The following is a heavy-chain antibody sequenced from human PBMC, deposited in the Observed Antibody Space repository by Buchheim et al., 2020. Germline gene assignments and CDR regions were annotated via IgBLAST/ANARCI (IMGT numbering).Heavy chain of an antibody. Sequence: QVQLQESGPGLVKPSEPLSPTCTVSGGPISSYYWSWIRQPPGKGLEWIGYIYYSGSTNYNSSLKSRVTISVDTSKNQFSLKLSSVTAADTAVYYCARRYGTVHWFDPWGQGTL. CDR1: GGPISSYY. V-gene: IGHV4-59*08. J-gene: IGHJ5*02. CDR2: IYYSGST. CDR3: ARRYGTVHWFDP. D-gene: IGHD4-17*01.